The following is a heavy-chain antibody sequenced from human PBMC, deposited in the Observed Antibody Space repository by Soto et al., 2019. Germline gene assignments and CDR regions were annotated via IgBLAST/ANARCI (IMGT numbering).Heavy chain of an antibody. D-gene: IGHD2-2*01. Sequence: QVQLQQWGAGLLKPSETLSLTCAVYGGSFSGYYWSWIRQPPGKGLEWIGEINHSGSTNYNPSLKRRVTRSVDTSKNQFSLELSSVTAADTAVYYCARGPDCSSTSCYSRAGGWFDPWGQGTLVTVSS. CDR3: ARGPDCSSTSCYSRAGGWFDP. CDR2: INHSGST. J-gene: IGHJ5*02. CDR1: GGSFSGYY. V-gene: IGHV4-34*01.